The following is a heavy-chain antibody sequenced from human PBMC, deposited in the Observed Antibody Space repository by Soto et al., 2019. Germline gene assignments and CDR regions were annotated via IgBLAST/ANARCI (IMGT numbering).Heavy chain of an antibody. V-gene: IGHV4-39*01. J-gene: IGHJ4*02. Sequence: PSETLSLTCTVSGGSISSSSYYWGWIRQPPGKGLEWIGSIYYSGSTYSNPSLKSRVTISADTSKNQFSLKLSSVTAADTAVYYCARSISVAMDFWAQGTLVPV. CDR1: GGSISSSSYY. CDR2: IYYSGST. D-gene: IGHD6-19*01. CDR3: ARSISVAMDF.